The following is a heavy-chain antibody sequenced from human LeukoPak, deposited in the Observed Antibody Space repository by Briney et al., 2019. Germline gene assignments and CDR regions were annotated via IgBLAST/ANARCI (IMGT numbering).Heavy chain of an antibody. CDR3: VRLGQWAPFDY. CDR2: IYHSGST. CDR1: GGSISSSNW. D-gene: IGHD1-26*01. Sequence: SETLSLTCAVSGGSISSSNWWSWVRQPPGKGLEWTGEIYHSGSTNYNPSLKSRVTISVDKSKNQFSLKLSSVTAADTAVYYCVRLGQWAPFDYWGQGTLVTVSS. J-gene: IGHJ4*02. V-gene: IGHV4-4*02.